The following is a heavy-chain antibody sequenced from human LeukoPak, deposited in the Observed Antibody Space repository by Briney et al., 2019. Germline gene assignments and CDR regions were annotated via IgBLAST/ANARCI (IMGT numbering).Heavy chain of an antibody. CDR1: GYTFTGYY. Sequence: ASVTVSFTASGYTFTGYYMHWVRQAPGQGLEWMGWINPNSGGTNYAQKFQGRVTMTRDTSISTAYMELSRLRSDDTAVYYCARGAIVVVPAANDYWGQGTLVTVSS. J-gene: IGHJ4*02. CDR3: ARGAIVVVPAANDY. V-gene: IGHV1-2*02. CDR2: INPNSGGT. D-gene: IGHD2-2*01.